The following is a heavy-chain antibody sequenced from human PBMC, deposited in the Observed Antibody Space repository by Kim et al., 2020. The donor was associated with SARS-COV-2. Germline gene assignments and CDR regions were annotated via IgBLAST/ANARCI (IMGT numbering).Heavy chain of an antibody. Sequence: ASVKVSCKASGYSFSDYYLHWVRRAPGRGLEWMGWINPERGDTKIAQHFQGRVTVTRDTSINTAYMEVTDLRSDDTAIYYCARPYNSEAFDYWGPGRLVT. CDR3: ARPYNSEAFDY. V-gene: IGHV1-2*02. J-gene: IGHJ4*02. CDR2: INPERGDT. CDR1: GYSFSDYY. D-gene: IGHD6-19*01.